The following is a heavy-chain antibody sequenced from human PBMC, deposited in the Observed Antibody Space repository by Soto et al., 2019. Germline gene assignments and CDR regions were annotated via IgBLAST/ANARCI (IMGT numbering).Heavy chain of an antibody. Sequence: QDQLVQSGTEVKKPGDSVRVSCKAVGYTFNTYYVHWVRQAPGQGLEWMGIINTSGGPTSYAQKFQGRGTMTSDTSTSTVYMELSSLTSDDTAVYFCAFGRPAASSWLDPWGQGPLVSVSS. V-gene: IGHV1-46*02. CDR2: INTSGGPT. CDR3: AFGRPAASSWLDP. CDR1: GYTFNTYY. D-gene: IGHD2-2*01. J-gene: IGHJ5*02.